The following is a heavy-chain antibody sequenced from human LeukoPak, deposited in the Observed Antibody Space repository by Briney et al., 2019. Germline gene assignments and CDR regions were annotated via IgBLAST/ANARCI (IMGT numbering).Heavy chain of an antibody. CDR1: GGTFSSYA. Sequence: SVKVSCKASGGTFSSYAISWVRQAPGQGLEWMGRIIPILGIANYAQKFQGRVTITADKSTSTAYMELSSLRSEDTAVYYCARGGTYYYDSSGSSHYFDYWGQGTPVTVSS. CDR3: ARGGTYYYDSSGSSHYFDY. V-gene: IGHV1-69*04. J-gene: IGHJ4*02. CDR2: IIPILGIA. D-gene: IGHD3-22*01.